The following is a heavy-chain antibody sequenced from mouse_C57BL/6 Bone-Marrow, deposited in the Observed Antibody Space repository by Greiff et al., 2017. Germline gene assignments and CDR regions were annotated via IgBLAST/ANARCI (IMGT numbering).Heavy chain of an antibody. CDR2: IYPRSGNT. V-gene: IGHV1-81*01. CDR1: GYTFTSYG. Sequence: QVQLQQSGAELARPGASVKLSCKASGYTFTSYGISWVKQRTGQGLEWIGEIYPRSGNTSYNEKFKGKATLTADKSSSTAYMELRSLTSEDSAVYFCARGDYERGFAYWGQGTLVTVSA. J-gene: IGHJ3*01. D-gene: IGHD2-4*01. CDR3: ARGDYERGFAY.